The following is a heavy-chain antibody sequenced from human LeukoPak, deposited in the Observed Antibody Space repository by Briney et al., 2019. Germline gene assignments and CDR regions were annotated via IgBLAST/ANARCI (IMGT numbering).Heavy chain of an antibody. J-gene: IGHJ4*02. D-gene: IGHD2-2*03. CDR3: ARVDRLDIVVVPAARGGFDY. CDR1: GYTFTSYG. Sequence: ASVKVSCKASGYTFTSYGISWVRQAPGQGLEWMGWISAYNGNTNYAQKLQGRVTMTTDTSTSTAYMELRSLRSDDTAVYYCARVDRLDIVVVPAARGGFDYWGQGTLVTVSS. V-gene: IGHV1-18*01. CDR2: ISAYNGNT.